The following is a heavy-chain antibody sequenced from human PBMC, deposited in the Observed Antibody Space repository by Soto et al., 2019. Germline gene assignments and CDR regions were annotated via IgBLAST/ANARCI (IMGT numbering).Heavy chain of an antibody. D-gene: IGHD6-25*01. CDR2: IYPGDSDT. CDR1: GYSFTIYW. V-gene: IGHV5-51*01. CDR3: AKGGYPPKGHFDY. J-gene: IGHJ4*02. Sequence: PGKSLKISGKGSGYSFTIYWIGWVRQMPGKGLEWMGIIYPGDSDTRHSPSFQGQVTISADKSISTAYLQWSSLKASDTAMYYCAKGGYPPKGHFDYWGQGTLVTVSS.